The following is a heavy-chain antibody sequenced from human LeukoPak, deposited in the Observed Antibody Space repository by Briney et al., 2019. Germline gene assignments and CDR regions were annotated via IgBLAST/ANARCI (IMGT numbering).Heavy chain of an antibody. CDR3: ARDEIPNMPHDY. CDR1: GGTFSSYA. Sequence: GASVKVSCKASGGTFSSYAISWVRQAPGQGLEWMGRIIPILGIANYAQKFQGRVTITADKSTSTAYMELSSLRSEDTAVYYCARDEIPNMPHDYWGQGTLVTVSS. V-gene: IGHV1-69*04. J-gene: IGHJ4*02. CDR2: IIPILGIA. D-gene: IGHD2-2*01.